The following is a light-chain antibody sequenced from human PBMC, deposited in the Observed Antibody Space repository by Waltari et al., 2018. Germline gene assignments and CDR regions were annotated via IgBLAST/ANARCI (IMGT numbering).Light chain of an antibody. Sequence: SYELTQPPSLSGSPGQTARITCSGDALPKKYAYWYQQKSGQAPVLVIYEDSKRPAGIPERFSGSSSGTMATLTISGAQGEDEADYSCYPTDSSDNHRVFGGGTKLTVL. CDR1: ALPKKY. CDR3: YPTDSSDNHRV. V-gene: IGLV3-10*01. CDR2: EDS. J-gene: IGLJ2*01.